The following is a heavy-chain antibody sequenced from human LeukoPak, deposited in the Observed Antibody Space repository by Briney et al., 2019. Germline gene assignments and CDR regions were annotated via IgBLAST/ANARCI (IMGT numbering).Heavy chain of an antibody. CDR1: GYTFTGYY. CDR2: INPNSGGT. J-gene: IGHJ4*02. D-gene: IGHD5-24*01. Sequence: GASVKVSCKASGYTFTGYYMHWVRQAPGQGLEWLGWINPNSGGTNYAQKFQGRVTMTRDSSISTAYMELSRLRSDDTAVYYCARDRSSSLLRRDGYTNDYWGQGTLVTVSS. V-gene: IGHV1-2*02. CDR3: ARDRSSSLLRRDGYTNDY.